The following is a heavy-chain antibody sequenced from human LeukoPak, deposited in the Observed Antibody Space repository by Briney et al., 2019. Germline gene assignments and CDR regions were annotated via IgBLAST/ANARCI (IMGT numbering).Heavy chain of an antibody. CDR1: GYTLNNYG. V-gene: IGHV1-18*01. CDR3: ASNDRGYCSGGSCYSGLWDYYGMDV. Sequence: ASVKVSCKASGYTLNNYGISWVRQAPRQGLEWLGWISPYNGNTIYAQKVQGRVALTADTSTSTAYMELTSLRSEDTAVYYCASNDRGYCSGGSCYSGLWDYYGMDVWGQGTTVTVSS. CDR2: ISPYNGNT. J-gene: IGHJ6*02. D-gene: IGHD2-15*01.